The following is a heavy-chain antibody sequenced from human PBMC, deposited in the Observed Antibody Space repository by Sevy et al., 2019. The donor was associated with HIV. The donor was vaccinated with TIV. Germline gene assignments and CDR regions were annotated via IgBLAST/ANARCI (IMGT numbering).Heavy chain of an antibody. D-gene: IGHD2-21*01. V-gene: IGHV3-9*01. J-gene: IGHJ6*02. CDR3: AKDINRGCDGVNCYSYYYYFYGLDV. CDR1: GFPFNDHA. CDR2: ISWNSRNI. Sequence: GGSLRLSCAASGFPFNDHAMHWVRQVPGKGLEWVSGISWNSRNIGYADSVKGGFTISSDNARRFVYLEMNSLRPEDTSFYYCAKDINRGCDGVNCYSYYYYFYGLDVWGQGTTVTVSS.